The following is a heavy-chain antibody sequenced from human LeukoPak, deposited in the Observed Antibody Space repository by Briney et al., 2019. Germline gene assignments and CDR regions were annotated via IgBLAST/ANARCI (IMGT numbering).Heavy chain of an antibody. Sequence: SETLSLTCAVYGGSFSGYYWSWIRQPPGKGLEWIGEINHSGSTNYNPSLKSRVTISVDTSKNQFSLKLSSVTAADTAVYYCARSFPQIDYWGQGTLVTVSS. V-gene: IGHV4-34*01. CDR3: ARSFPQIDY. D-gene: IGHD3-16*02. CDR2: INHSGST. J-gene: IGHJ4*02. CDR1: GGSFSGYY.